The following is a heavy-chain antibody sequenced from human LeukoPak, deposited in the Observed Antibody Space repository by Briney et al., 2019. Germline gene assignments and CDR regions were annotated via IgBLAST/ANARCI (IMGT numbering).Heavy chain of an antibody. V-gene: IGHV4-39*07. J-gene: IGHJ4*02. CDR1: GGSISSSSYY. CDR2: IYYSGNT. D-gene: IGHD6-13*01. CDR3: VRVRIYGSTVFDY. Sequence: SETLSLTCTVSGGSISSSSYYWGWIRQPPGKGLEWIGSIYYSGNTYYNPSLKSRVTISVDTSKNQFSLKLSSVTAADTAVYYCVRVRIYGSTVFDYWGQGTLVTVSS.